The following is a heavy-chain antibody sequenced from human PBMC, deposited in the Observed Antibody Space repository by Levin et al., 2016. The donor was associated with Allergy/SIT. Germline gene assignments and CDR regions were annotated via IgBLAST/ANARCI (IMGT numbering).Heavy chain of an antibody. CDR2: ISSSSSYI. V-gene: IGHV3-21*01. D-gene: IGHD2-15*01. CDR3: ARVIGYCSGGSCYGYYYYGMDV. CDR1: GFTFSSYS. J-gene: IGHJ6*02. Sequence: ESLKISCAASGFTFSSYSMNWVRQAPGKGLEWVSSISSSSSYIYYADSVKGRFTISRDNAKNSLYLQMNSLRAEDTAVYYCARVIGYCSGGSCYGYYYYGMDVWGQGTTVTVSS.